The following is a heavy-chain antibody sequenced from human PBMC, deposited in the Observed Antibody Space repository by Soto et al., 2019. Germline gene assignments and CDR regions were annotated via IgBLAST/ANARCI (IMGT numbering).Heavy chain of an antibody. D-gene: IGHD6-13*01. CDR1: GYTFTSYD. Sequence: AAVKVSCKASGYTFTSYDINWVRQATGQGLEWMGWMNPNSGNTGYAQKFQGRATMTRNTSISTAYMELSSLRSEDTAVYYCARGVAAADGMDVWGQGTTVTVSS. V-gene: IGHV1-8*01. CDR2: MNPNSGNT. J-gene: IGHJ6*02. CDR3: ARGVAAADGMDV.